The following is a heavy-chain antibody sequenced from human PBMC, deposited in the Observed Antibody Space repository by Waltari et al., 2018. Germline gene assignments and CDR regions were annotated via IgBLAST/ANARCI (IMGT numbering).Heavy chain of an antibody. CDR3: AKAAMTTVTPLGN. CDR1: GFSFRSCP. D-gene: IGHD4-17*01. CDR2: ISESGSVT. Sequence: EVQLLESGGGLVQPGGSLRLSCEASGFSFRSCPMTWVRQAPGKGLEWVSSISESGSVTYYGDSLKGRFSISRDNSKNTLFPQMDSLRAEDTALYYCAKAAMTTVTPLGNWGQGTLVTVSS. V-gene: IGHV3-23*02. J-gene: IGHJ4*02.